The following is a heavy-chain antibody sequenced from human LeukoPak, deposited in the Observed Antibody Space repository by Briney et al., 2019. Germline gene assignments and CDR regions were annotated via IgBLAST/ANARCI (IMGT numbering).Heavy chain of an antibody. D-gene: IGHD3-10*01. CDR2: ISYDGSNK. Sequence: GRSLRLSCAASGFTFSSYGMHWVRQAPGKGLEWVAVISYDGSNKYYADSVKGRFTISRDNSKNTLYLQMNSLRAEDTAVYYCAKLTGSYYGSGSYSAFDCWGQGTLVTVSS. J-gene: IGHJ4*02. V-gene: IGHV3-30*18. CDR1: GFTFSSYG. CDR3: AKLTGSYYGSGSYSAFDC.